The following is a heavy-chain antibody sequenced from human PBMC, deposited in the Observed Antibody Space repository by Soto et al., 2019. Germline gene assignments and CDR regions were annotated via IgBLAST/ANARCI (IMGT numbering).Heavy chain of an antibody. V-gene: IGHV3-23*01. D-gene: IGHD6-19*01. CDR1: GFTFSSYA. CDR2: ISGSGGST. CDR3: AKTLYSSGWYYWYFDL. Sequence: GGSLRLSCAASGFTFSSYAMSWVRQAPGKGLEWVSAISGSGGSTYYADSVKGRFTISRDNSKNTLYLQMNSLRAEDTAVYYCAKTLYSSGWYYWYFDLWGRGTLVTVSS. J-gene: IGHJ2*01.